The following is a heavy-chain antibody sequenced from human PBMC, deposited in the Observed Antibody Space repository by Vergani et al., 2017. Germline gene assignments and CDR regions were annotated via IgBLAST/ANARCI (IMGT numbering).Heavy chain of an antibody. D-gene: IGHD5-12*01. J-gene: IGHJ4*02. CDR3: ARDRPXGYSGYDSPYYFYC. CDR2: IIPILGIA. V-gene: IGHV1-69*08. Sequence: QVQLVQSGAEVKKPGSSVKVSCKASGVTFSSYTISWVRQAPGQGLEWMGRIIPILGIANYAQKFQGRVTITADKSTSTSYMELSSLRSEDTAVYYCARDRPXGYSGYDSPYYFYCCGQGTLIAVSS. CDR1: GVTFSSYT.